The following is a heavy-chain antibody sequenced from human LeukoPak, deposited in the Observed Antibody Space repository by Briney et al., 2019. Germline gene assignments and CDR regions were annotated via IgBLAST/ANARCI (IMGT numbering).Heavy chain of an antibody. CDR2: IYYSGST. J-gene: IGHJ4*02. Sequence: LETLSLTCTVSGGSISSSSYYWGWIRQPPGKGLEWIGSIYYSGSTYYNPSLKSRVTISVDTSKNQFSLKLSSVTAADTAVYYCARAVVVTLFDYWGQGTLVTVSS. CDR1: GGSISSSSYY. CDR3: ARAVVVTLFDY. V-gene: IGHV4-39*07. D-gene: IGHD3-22*01.